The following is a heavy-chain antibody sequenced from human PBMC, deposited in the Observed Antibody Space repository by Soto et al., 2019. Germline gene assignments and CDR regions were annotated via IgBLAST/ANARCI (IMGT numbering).Heavy chain of an antibody. J-gene: IGHJ5*02. D-gene: IGHD3-3*01. Sequence: SETLSLTCTVSGDSISSSGYYWAWIRQPPGKGLEWIGNIDYSGSTYYNPSLKSRVAFSVDTSKNQFSLKLSSVTAADTAVYYCARHVGGITIFGVVIASWFDPWGQGTLVTVSS. CDR2: IDYSGST. V-gene: IGHV4-39*01. CDR1: GDSISSSGYY. CDR3: ARHVGGITIFGVVIASWFDP.